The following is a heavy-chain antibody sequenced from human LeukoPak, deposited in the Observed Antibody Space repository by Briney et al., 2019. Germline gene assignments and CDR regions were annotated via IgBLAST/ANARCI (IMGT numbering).Heavy chain of an antibody. J-gene: IGHJ4*02. CDR1: GYTFTGYY. Sequence: ASVNVSCKASGYTFTGYYMHWVRRAPGQGLEWMGWINPNSGGTNYAQKFQGRVTMTRDTSISTAYMELSRLRSDDTAVYYCARVLAGYSSSWYPGYWGQGTLVTVSS. CDR2: INPNSGGT. CDR3: ARVLAGYSSSWYPGY. V-gene: IGHV1-2*02. D-gene: IGHD6-13*01.